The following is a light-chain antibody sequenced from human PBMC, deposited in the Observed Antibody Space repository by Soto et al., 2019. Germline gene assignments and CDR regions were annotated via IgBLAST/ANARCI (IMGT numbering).Light chain of an antibody. CDR2: DVS. Sequence: EFVLTQSPGTLSLSPGERATLSCRAGQGVTTNFAWYQQKSGQSPRLLIYDVSTRATGVPARFSGTGSETDFTLTISGLQSDDSAVYFCQQYNNWPFSFGQGTRLEIK. CDR1: QGVTTN. CDR3: QQYNNWPFS. V-gene: IGKV3-15*01. J-gene: IGKJ5*01.